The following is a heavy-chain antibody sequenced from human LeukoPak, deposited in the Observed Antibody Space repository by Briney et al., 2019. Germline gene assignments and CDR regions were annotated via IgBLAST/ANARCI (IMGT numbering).Heavy chain of an antibody. CDR1: GFTFNTYG. V-gene: IGHV3-23*01. D-gene: IGHD6-13*01. CDR2: ISGRDTNT. J-gene: IGHJ4*02. Sequence: GGSLRLSCAASGFTFNTYGMSWVRQAPGKGLEWVSLISGRDTNTYYAVSVEGRLTISRDNSKNTLFLQMNSLRAEDTAVYYCAKDAAGPEYWGQGTLVTVSS. CDR3: AKDAAGPEY.